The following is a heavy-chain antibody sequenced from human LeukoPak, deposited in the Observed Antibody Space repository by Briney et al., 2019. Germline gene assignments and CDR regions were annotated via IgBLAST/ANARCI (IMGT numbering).Heavy chain of an antibody. CDR3: ARTGYNWNDFDY. J-gene: IGHJ4*02. V-gene: IGHV1-8*03. CDR2: MNPNSGNT. D-gene: IGHD1-1*01. CDR1: GYTFTSYD. Sequence: ASVKVSCKASGYTFTSYDINWVRQATGQGLEWMGWMNPNSGNTGYAQKFQGRVTITRSTSISTAYMELSSLRSEDTAVYYCARTGYNWNDFDYWGQGTLVTVSS.